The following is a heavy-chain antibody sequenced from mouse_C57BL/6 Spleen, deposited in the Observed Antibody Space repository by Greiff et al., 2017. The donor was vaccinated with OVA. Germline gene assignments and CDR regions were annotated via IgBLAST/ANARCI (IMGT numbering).Heavy chain of an antibody. CDR1: GFTFSSYA. Sequence: EVQVVESGGGLVKPGGSLKLSCAASGFTFSSYAMSWVRQTPEKRLEWVATISDGGSYTYYPDNVKGRFTISRDNAKNNLYLQMSHLKSEDTAMYYCASLIYYYGSSYFDYWGQGTTLTVSS. D-gene: IGHD1-1*01. V-gene: IGHV5-4*01. CDR2: ISDGGSYT. CDR3: ASLIYYYGSSYFDY. J-gene: IGHJ2*01.